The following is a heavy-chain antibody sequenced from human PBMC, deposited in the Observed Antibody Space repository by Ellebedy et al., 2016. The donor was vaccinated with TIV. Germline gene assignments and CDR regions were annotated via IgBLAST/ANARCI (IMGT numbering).Heavy chain of an antibody. Sequence: MPGGSLRLSCAVSGGSISSSNWWTWVRQPPGKGLEWIGEIYHSGSTNCNPSLKSRVTISVDKSKNQFSLKLTSVTAADTAVYYCARDRGRYCSGASCYRGKWFDPWGQGTLVTVSS. J-gene: IGHJ5*02. D-gene: IGHD2-15*01. CDR2: IYHSGST. CDR3: ARDRGRYCSGASCYRGKWFDP. V-gene: IGHV4-4*02. CDR1: GGSISSSNW.